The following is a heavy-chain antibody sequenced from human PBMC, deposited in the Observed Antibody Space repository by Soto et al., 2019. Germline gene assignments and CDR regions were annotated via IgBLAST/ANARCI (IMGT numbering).Heavy chain of an antibody. CDR2: IYNSGYS. CDR3: ARQVGGCFGDSCYAGP. D-gene: IGHD2-2*01. V-gene: IGHV4-59*08. Sequence: QVQLQESGPGLVKASETLSLTCSVSGGSISTFYWTWIRQRPGKGLEWMGYIYNSGYSNYNPLHRGRVTISLDTSKNHFSLKMNSVSAADTAVYYSARQVGGCFGDSCYAGPWGQGTLVTASP. CDR1: GGSISTFY. J-gene: IGHJ5*02.